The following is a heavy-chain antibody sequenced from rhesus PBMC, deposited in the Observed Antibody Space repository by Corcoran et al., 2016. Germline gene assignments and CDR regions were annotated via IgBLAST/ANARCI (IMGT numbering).Heavy chain of an antibody. CDR1: GASISSYW. Sequence: QVQLQESGPGLVKPSETLSLTCTVSGASISSYWWSWIRQPPGKGLEWIGEINGNSGSTNYNPSLKSRVTISRDTSKNQFSLKLSSVTAADTAVYYCATYYWNRFDYWGQGVLVTVSS. CDR2: INGNSGST. D-gene: IGHD1-26*01. J-gene: IGHJ4*01. CDR3: ATYYWNRFDY. V-gene: IGHV4-80*01.